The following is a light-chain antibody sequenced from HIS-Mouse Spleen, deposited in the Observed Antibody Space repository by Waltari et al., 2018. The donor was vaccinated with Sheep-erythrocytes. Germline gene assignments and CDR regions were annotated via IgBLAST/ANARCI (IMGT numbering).Light chain of an antibody. V-gene: IGLV2-11*01. Sequence: QSALTQPRSVSGSPGQSVTIPCPGTSSDVGCYNYVSWYPQHPGKAPKLMIYDVSKRPSGVPDRFSGSKSGNTASLTISGLQAEDEADYYCCSYAGSYNHVFATGTKVTVL. CDR2: DVS. CDR3: CSYAGSYNHV. J-gene: IGLJ1*01. CDR1: SSDVGCYNY.